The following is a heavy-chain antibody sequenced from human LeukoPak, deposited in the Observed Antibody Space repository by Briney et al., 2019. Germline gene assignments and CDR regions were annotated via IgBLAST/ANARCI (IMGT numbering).Heavy chain of an antibody. V-gene: IGHV3-48*03. D-gene: IGHD3-10*02. CDR1: GFTFSSYE. CDR3: AELGITMIGGV. CDR2: ISSSGSTI. Sequence: GGSLRLSCVASGFTFSSYEMNWVRQAPGKGLEWVTYISSSGSTIYYADSVKGRFTISRDNAKNSLYLQMNSLRAEDTAVYYCAELGITMIGGVWGKGTTVTISS. J-gene: IGHJ6*04.